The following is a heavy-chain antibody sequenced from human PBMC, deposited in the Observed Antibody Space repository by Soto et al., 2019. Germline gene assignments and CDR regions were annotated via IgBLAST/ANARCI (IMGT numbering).Heavy chain of an antibody. J-gene: IGHJ4*02. D-gene: IGHD5-12*01. V-gene: IGHV4-30-4*01. Sequence: SETLSLTCTVSGGSISSGDYYWSWIRQPPGKGLEWIGYIYYSGSTYYNPSLKSRVTISVDTSKNQFSLKLSSVTAADTAVYYCARDRAGYPFDYWGQGTLVTVSS. CDR2: IYYSGST. CDR1: GGSISSGDYY. CDR3: ARDRAGYPFDY.